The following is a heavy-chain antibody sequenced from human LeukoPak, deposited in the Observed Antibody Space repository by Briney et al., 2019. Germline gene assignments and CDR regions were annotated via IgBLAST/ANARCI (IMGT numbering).Heavy chain of an antibody. CDR1: GFTFSSYG. CDR2: ISYDGSNK. D-gene: IGHD1-26*01. V-gene: IGHV3-30*18. Sequence: GGSLRLSCAASGFTFSSYGMHWVRQAPGKGLEWVAVISYDGSNKYYADSVKGRFTISRDNSKNTLYLQMNSLRAEDTAVYYCEKDFSGTYYYFDYWGQGTLVTVSS. J-gene: IGHJ4*02. CDR3: EKDFSGTYYYFDY.